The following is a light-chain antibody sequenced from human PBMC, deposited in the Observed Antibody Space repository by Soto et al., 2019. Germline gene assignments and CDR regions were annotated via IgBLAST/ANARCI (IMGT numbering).Light chain of an antibody. CDR1: QSVSSN. CDR3: QQYNNWLRT. CDR2: GAS. V-gene: IGKV3-15*01. Sequence: EIVMTQSPATLSVSPGERATLSCRASQSVSSNVAWYQQNPGQAPRLLIYGASTRATGIPARFSGSGSGTEFTLTISSLQSEHFAVYYCQQYNNWLRTFGQGTKVDIK. J-gene: IGKJ1*01.